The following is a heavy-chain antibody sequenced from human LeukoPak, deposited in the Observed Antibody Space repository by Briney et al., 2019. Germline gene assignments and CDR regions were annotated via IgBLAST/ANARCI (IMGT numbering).Heavy chain of an antibody. Sequence: LGESLKISCKGSGYSFTSYWIGWVRQMPGKGLEWMGIIYPGDFHTSYSPSFQGQVTISADKSLTTAYLQWSSLKASDTAMYYCARLGAGGEGWELLSMFDYWGQGTLVTVSS. J-gene: IGHJ4*02. V-gene: IGHV5-51*01. CDR1: GYSFTSYW. D-gene: IGHD1-26*01. CDR3: ARLGAGGEGWELLSMFDY. CDR2: IYPGDFHT.